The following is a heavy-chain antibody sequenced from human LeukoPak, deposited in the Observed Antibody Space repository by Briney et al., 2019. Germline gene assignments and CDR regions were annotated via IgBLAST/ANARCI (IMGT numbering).Heavy chain of an antibody. CDR3: AQLELSKQQLVRDY. D-gene: IGHD6-13*01. V-gene: IGHV4-4*07. J-gene: IGHJ4*02. CDR2: IYTSGST. CDR1: GGSISSYY. Sequence: SETLSLTCTVSGGSISSYYWSWIRQPAGKGLEWIGRIYTSGSTNYNPSLKSRVTISVDKSKNQFSLKLSSVTAADTAVYYCAQLELSKQQLVRDYWGQGTLVTVSS.